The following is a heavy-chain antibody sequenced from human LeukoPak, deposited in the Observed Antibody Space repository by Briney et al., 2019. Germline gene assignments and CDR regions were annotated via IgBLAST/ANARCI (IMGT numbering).Heavy chain of an antibody. CDR2: INHSGST. J-gene: IGHJ4*02. Sequence: SGTLSLTCAVSGGSISSSNWWSWVRQPPGKGLEWIGEINHSGSTNYNPSLKSRVTISVDTSKNQFSLKLSSVTAADTAVYYCARGRRGYCTNGVCFSPSYTPYYFDYWGQGTLVTVSS. CDR3: ARGRRGYCTNGVCFSPSYTPYYFDY. V-gene: IGHV4-4*02. D-gene: IGHD2-8*01. CDR1: GGSISSSNW.